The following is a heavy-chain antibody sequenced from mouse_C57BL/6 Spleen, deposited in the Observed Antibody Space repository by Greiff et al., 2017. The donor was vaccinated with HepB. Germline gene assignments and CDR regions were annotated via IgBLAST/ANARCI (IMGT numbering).Heavy chain of an antibody. CDR2: IDPSDSET. J-gene: IGHJ2*01. V-gene: IGHV1-52*01. CDR3: ARYYYYFDY. CDR1: GYTFTSYW. Sequence: QVHVKQPGAELVRPGSSVKLSCKASGYTFTSYWMHWVKQRPIQGLEWIGNIDPSDSETHYNQKFKDKATLTVDKSSSTAYMQLSSLTSEDSAVYYCARYYYYFDYWGQGTTLTVSS. D-gene: IGHD1-1*01.